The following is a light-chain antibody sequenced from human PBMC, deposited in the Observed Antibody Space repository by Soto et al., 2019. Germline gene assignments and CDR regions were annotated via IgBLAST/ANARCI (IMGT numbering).Light chain of an antibody. V-gene: IGLV2-14*01. CDR1: SSDVGAYNY. CDR3: FSHRGGDSHV. J-gene: IGLJ1*01. CDR2: GVT. Sequence: QSLLTQPASVSGSPGHSITISCTGTSSDVGAYNYVSWYQQYPGKAPKLMIYGVTNRPSGVSNRFSGSKTGNTASLTISGLQAEDEADYYCFSHRGGDSHVFGTGTKVTV.